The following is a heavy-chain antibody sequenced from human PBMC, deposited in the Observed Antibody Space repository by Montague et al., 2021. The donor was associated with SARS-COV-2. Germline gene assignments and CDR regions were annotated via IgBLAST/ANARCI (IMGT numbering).Heavy chain of an antibody. J-gene: IGHJ6*02. V-gene: IGHV4-59*08. CDR3: ARNAYNHYGLDV. CDR2: IDDSGTT. Sequence: SETLSLTCSVSGGSLSTYYWSWIRQPPGKGLEWIGYIDDSGTTRXXPSXRSRATISLDLSKNQFPLDLNSVTAADTAVYYCARNAYNHYGLDVWGQGTTVTVSS. CDR1: GGSLSTYY.